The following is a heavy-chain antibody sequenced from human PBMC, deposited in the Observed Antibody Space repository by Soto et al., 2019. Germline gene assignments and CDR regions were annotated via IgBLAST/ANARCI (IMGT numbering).Heavy chain of an antibody. J-gene: IGHJ4*02. D-gene: IGHD5-18*01. CDR1: GISTSSYW. CDR2: IKKDGSEK. V-gene: IGHV3-7*03. Sequence: GGPLRLSCAASGISTSSYWMGWVRQAPGRGLEWVASIKKDGSEKYYMDSLKGRFTISRDNALNSLYLQMNSLRAEDTAVYFCVTGYHSDYWGQGTLVTVSS. CDR3: VTGYHSDY.